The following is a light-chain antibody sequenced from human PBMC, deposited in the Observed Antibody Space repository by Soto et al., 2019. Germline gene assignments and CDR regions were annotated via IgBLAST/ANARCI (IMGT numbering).Light chain of an antibody. CDR2: GAS. Sequence: EIVLTQSPGNVSWSPWERGTLTCRASQTVSSSNLTSYHQKPAQAPTLLIYGASSRATSVPERFSGGGSWTNFTITIIRLEPAAFAAYYCQQYGTSLTWTFGQGTKVDIK. CDR1: QTVSSSN. J-gene: IGKJ1*01. V-gene: IGKV3-20*01. CDR3: QQYGTSLTWT.